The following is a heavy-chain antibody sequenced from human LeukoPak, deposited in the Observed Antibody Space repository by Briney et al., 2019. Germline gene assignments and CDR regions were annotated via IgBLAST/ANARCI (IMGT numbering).Heavy chain of an antibody. V-gene: IGHV6-1*01. D-gene: IGHD6-13*01. CDR1: GDSVSSDSAA. CDR2: TYYKSKWYN. Sequence: PSQTLSLTCAISGDSVSSDSAAWNWIRQSPSRGLEWLGRTYYKSKWYNDYAASVKSRIAINADTSKNQFSLRLTSVTPEDTAIYYCARDRWGSTRYSSSWYFNYWGQGTLITVSS. J-gene: IGHJ4*02. CDR3: ARDRWGSTRYSSSWYFNY.